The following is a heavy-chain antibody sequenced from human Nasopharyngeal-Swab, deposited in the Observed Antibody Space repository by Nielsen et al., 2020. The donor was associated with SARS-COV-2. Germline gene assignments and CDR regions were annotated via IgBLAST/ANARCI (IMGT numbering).Heavy chain of an antibody. D-gene: IGHD5-18*01. J-gene: IGHJ6*03. CDR3: ARGGYSYGSVLAWYMDV. Sequence: SETLSPTCTASGGSISSYYWSWTRQLPGKGLEWIGYIYYSGSTNYNPSLKSRVTISVDTSKNQFSLKLSSVTAADTAGYYCARGGYSYGSVLAWYMDVWGKGTTVTVSS. CDR2: IYYSGST. V-gene: IGHV4-59*01. CDR1: GGSISSYY.